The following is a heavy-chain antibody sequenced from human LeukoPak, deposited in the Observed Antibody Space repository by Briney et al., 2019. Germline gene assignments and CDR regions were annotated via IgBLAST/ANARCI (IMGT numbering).Heavy chain of an antibody. CDR1: GGTFSSYA. J-gene: IGHJ4*02. V-gene: IGHV1-69*05. CDR2: IIPIFGTA. Sequence: SVKVSCKASGGTFSSYAISWVRQAPGQGLEWMGRIIPIFGTANYAQKFQGRVTITTDESTSTAYMELSSLRSEDTAVYYCAIGFGGYYFDYWGQGTLVTVSS. D-gene: IGHD3-10*01. CDR3: AIGFGGYYFDY.